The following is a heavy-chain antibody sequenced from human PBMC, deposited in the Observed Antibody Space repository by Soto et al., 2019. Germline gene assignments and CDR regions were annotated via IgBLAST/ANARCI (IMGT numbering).Heavy chain of an antibody. V-gene: IGHV4-34*01. D-gene: IGHD3-10*01. CDR3: ARGPRGRYYYGSGSHNWFDP. CDR1: GGSFSGYY. J-gene: IGHJ5*02. CDR2: INHSGST. Sequence: PSETLSLTCAVYGGSFSGYYWSWIRQPPGKGLEWIGEINHSGSTNYNPSLKSRVTISVDTSKNQFSLKLSSVTAADTAVYYCARGPRGRYYYGSGSHNWFDPWGQGTLVTSPQ.